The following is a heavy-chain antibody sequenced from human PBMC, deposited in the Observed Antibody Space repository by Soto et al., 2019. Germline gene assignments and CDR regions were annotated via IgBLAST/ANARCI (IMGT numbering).Heavy chain of an antibody. V-gene: IGHV5-51*01. Sequence: PGESLKISCQTSGYTFTNYRIGWVRHMPGGGLEWMGLIFPRDSDTRYNSSFEGQVTISSDRSIATAYLQWTSLKASDTAIYFCARLGSLLQPIDYWGQGXPVTVSS. CDR1: GYTFTNYR. D-gene: IGHD4-4*01. CDR3: ARLGSLLQPIDY. J-gene: IGHJ4*02. CDR2: IFPRDSDT.